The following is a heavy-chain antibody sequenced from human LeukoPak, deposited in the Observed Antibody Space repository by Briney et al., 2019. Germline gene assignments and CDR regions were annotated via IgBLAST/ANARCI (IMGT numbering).Heavy chain of an antibody. D-gene: IGHD3-10*01. J-gene: IGHJ4*02. CDR1: GGSFSGYY. CDR3: ARGRTYYYGSGSYYRPYYFDY. CDR2: INHSGST. V-gene: IGHV4-34*01. Sequence: SETLSLTCAVYGGSFSGYYWSWIRQPPGKGLEWIGEINHSGSTNYNPSLKSRVTISVDTSKNQFSLKLSSVTAADTAVYYCARGRTYYYGSGSYYRPYYFDYWGQGTLVTVSS.